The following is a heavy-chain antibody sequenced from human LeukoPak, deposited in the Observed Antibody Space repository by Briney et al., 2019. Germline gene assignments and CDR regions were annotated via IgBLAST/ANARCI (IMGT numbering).Heavy chain of an antibody. J-gene: IGHJ6*03. CDR1: GGTFSSYA. CDR2: IIPIFGTA. Sequence: SVKVSCKASGGTFSSYAISWVRQAPGQGLEWMGGIIPIFGTANYAQKFQGRVTITTDESTSTAYMELSSLRSEDTAVYYCARATLITGTTIAYYYYYMDVWGKGTTVTVSS. D-gene: IGHD1-20*01. V-gene: IGHV1-69*05. CDR3: ARATLITGTTIAYYYYYMDV.